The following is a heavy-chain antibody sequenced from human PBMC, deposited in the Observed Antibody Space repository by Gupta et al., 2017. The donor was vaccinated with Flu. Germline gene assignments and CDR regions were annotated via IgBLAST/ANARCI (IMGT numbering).Heavy chain of an antibody. Sequence: EVQLVESGGGLVKPGGSLRLSCAASGFTFSSYSMNWVRQAPGKGLEWVSSISSSSSYIYYADSVKGRFTISRDNAKNSLYLQMNSLRAEDTAVYYCARDGPVSGSYYPFDYWGQGTLVTVSS. CDR1: GFTFSSYS. CDR3: ARDGPVSGSYYPFDY. J-gene: IGHJ4*02. CDR2: ISSSSSYI. V-gene: IGHV3-21*01. D-gene: IGHD1-26*01.